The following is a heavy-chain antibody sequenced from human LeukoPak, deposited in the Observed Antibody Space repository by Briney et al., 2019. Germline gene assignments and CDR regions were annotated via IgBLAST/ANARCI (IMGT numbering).Heavy chain of an antibody. CDR3: AKGRITMVRGVINTYYFDY. J-gene: IGHJ4*02. D-gene: IGHD3-10*01. CDR1: GFTFSGYW. Sequence: GGSLRLSCAASGFTFSGYWMHWVRQVPGKGLVWVSRINTDGTSTSYADFVKGRFTISRDNAKNTVYLQMNSLRAEDTAMYYCAKGRITMVRGVINTYYFDYWGQGTLVTVSS. V-gene: IGHV3-74*01. CDR2: INTDGTST.